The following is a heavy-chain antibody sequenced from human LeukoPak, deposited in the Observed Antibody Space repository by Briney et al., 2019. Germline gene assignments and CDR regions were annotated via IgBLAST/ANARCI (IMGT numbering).Heavy chain of an antibody. Sequence: GESLKISCKGSGYSFTSYWIGWGRQTPRKGLEWMGIIYTGGSDTRYSPSFQGQVTISADKSISTASLQWSSLKATDTAMYYCASSEPLTDILTGPADYYYMDVWGKGTTVTVSS. CDR3: ASSEPLTDILTGPADYYYMDV. CDR1: GYSFTSYW. J-gene: IGHJ6*03. V-gene: IGHV5-51*01. CDR2: IYTGGSDT. D-gene: IGHD3-9*01.